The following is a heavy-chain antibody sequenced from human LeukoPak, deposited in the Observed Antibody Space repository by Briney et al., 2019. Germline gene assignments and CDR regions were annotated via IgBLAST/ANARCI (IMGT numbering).Heavy chain of an antibody. D-gene: IGHD3-22*01. CDR1: GFPFSSNW. Sequence: GGSLRLSCAASGFPFSSNWMHWVRQAPGKGLEWVSGISGSGTNTYYADSVKGRFTISRDNSKNTLYLQMNSLRAEDTAAYYCAKGTYDSRGHFDYWGQGTLVSVSS. V-gene: IGHV3-23*01. CDR3: AKGTYDSRGHFDY. CDR2: ISGSGTNT. J-gene: IGHJ4*02.